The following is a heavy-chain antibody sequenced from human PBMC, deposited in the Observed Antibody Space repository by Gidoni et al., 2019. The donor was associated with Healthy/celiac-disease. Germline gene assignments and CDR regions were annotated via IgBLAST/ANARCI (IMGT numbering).Heavy chain of an antibody. V-gene: IGHV3-33*01. J-gene: IGHJ3*02. CDR2: IWYDGSNK. D-gene: IGHD5-18*01. CDR1: GFTFSIYG. Sequence: QVQLVESGGGLVQPGRSLRLSCAASGFTFSIYGMHWGRQAPGKGLEWVAVIWYDGSNKYYAESVKGRFTISRDNSKNTLYLQMNSLRAEDTAVYYCARDSREDTAMVGAFDIWGQGTMVTVSS. CDR3: ARDSREDTAMVGAFDI.